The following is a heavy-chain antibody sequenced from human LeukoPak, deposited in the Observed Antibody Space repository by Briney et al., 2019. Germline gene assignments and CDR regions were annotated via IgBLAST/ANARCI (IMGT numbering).Heavy chain of an antibody. CDR2: INEDGSTT. CDR1: GFTFSSNW. V-gene: IGHV3-74*01. D-gene: IGHD1-26*01. CDR3: VRDLGGRSGH. Sequence: GGSLRLSCAASGFTFSSNWMHWVRQAPGKGLVWVSRINEDGSTTNYADSVKGRFTISRDNAKNTLYLQMNSLRAEDTAVYYCVRDLGGRSGHWGQGTLVTVSS. J-gene: IGHJ4*02.